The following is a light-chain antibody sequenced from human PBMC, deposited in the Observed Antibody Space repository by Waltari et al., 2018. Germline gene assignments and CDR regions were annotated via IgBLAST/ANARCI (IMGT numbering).Light chain of an antibody. CDR2: KIS. V-gene: IGKV2-30*02. CDR1: QSLVHSDGNTY. J-gene: IGKJ1*01. CDR3: MQGTHWPRT. Sequence: DVVMTQSPLSLPVTLGQPASISCRSSQSLVHSDGNTYLNWFQQRSGQSPRRLIFKISRRESWVPDRVSGSWSGTDFTVKISRVEAEDIGVYYCMQGTHWPRTFGQGSKVEI.